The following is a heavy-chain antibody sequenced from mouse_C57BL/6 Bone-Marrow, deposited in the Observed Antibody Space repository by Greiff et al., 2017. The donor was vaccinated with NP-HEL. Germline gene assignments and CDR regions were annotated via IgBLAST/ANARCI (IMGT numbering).Heavy chain of an antibody. Sequence: VQLQQSGPELVKPGASVKMSCKASGYTFTDYNMHWVKQSHGKSLEWIGYINPNNGGTSYNQKFKGKATLTVNKSSSTAYMELRSLTSEDSAVYYCARTPYYYGSSYYWGQGTTLTVSS. CDR2: INPNNGGT. CDR1: GYTFTDYN. CDR3: ARTPYYYGSSYY. J-gene: IGHJ2*01. V-gene: IGHV1-22*01. D-gene: IGHD1-1*01.